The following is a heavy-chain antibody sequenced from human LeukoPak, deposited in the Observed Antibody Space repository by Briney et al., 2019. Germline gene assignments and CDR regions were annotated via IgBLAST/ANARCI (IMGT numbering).Heavy chain of an antibody. CDR3: ARGRGGGGSSNNWLDP. V-gene: IGHV4-59*01. Sequence: TASETLSLTCTVSGASITTYYWSWIRQPPGKGLEWIGYIYYSGSTNYNPSLWSRLTISVDTSKNQFSLKLSSVTAADTAVYYCARGRGGGGSSNNWLDPWGQGSLVIVSS. CDR2: IYYSGST. CDR1: GASITTYY. D-gene: IGHD2-15*01. J-gene: IGHJ5*02.